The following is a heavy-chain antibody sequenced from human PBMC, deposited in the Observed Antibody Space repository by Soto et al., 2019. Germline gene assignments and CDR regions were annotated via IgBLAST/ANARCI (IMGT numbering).Heavy chain of an antibody. V-gene: IGHV1-18*01. D-gene: IGHD1-1*01. CDR3: AATPGSGLSTAPQG. Sequence: ASVKVSCKASGYTFTSYGISWVRQAPGQGLEWMGWISAYNGNTNYAQKLQGRVTMTTDTSTSTAYMELSSLRSDDTAVYYCAATPGSGLSTAPQGWGQGTLVTVSS. CDR1: GYTFTSYG. CDR2: ISAYNGNT. J-gene: IGHJ4*02.